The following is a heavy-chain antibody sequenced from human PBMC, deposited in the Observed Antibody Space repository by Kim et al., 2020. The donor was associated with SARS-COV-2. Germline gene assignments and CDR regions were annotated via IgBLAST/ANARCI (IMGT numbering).Heavy chain of an antibody. CDR3: VCGYDILTGYTFDP. CDR2: INHSGST. CDR1: GGSFSGYY. Sequence: SETLSLTCAVYGGSFSGYYWSWIRQPPGKGLEWIGEINHSGSTNYNPSLKSRVTISVDTSKNQFSLKLSSVTAADTAVYYCVCGYDILTGYTFDPWGQGTLVTVSS. D-gene: IGHD3-9*01. V-gene: IGHV4-34*01. J-gene: IGHJ5*02.